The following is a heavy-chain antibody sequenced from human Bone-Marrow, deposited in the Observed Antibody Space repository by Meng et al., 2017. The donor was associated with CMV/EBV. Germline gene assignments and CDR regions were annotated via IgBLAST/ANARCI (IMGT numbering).Heavy chain of an antibody. CDR2: INPNSGGT. D-gene: IGHD2-21*01. CDR1: GGTFSSYA. J-gene: IGHJ3*02. V-gene: IGHV1-2*02. Sequence: ASVKVSCKASGGTFSSYAISWVRQAPGQGLEWMGWINPNSGGTNYAQKFQGRVTMTRDTSISTAYMELSRLRSDDTAVYYCARGGSPLWSDAFDIWGQGTMVTVSS. CDR3: ARGGSPLWSDAFDI.